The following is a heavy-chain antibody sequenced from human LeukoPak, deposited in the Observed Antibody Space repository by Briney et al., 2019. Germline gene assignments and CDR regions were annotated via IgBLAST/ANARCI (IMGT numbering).Heavy chain of an antibody. D-gene: IGHD5-12*01. V-gene: IGHV1-8*01. Sequence: ASVKVSCKASGYTFTSYDINWVRQATGQGLEWMGRMNPNSGNTGYAQKFQGRVTMTRNTSISTAYMELSSLRSEDTAVYYCARGVEPSGYDLDYWGQGTLVTVSS. CDR3: ARGVEPSGYDLDY. CDR1: GYTFTSYD. J-gene: IGHJ4*02. CDR2: MNPNSGNT.